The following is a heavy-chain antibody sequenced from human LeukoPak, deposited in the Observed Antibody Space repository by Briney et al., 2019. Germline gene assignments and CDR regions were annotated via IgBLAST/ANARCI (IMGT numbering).Heavy chain of an antibody. CDR2: INHSGRT. J-gene: IGHJ5*02. Sequence: SETLSLTCAVYGGSFSGYYWSWIRQPPGKGLEWIGEINHSGRTNYNPSLKSRVTISVDTSKNQFSLKLSSVTAADTAVYYCARGYSSGWYAPNWFDPWGQGTLVTVSS. CDR3: ARGYSSGWYAPNWFDP. D-gene: IGHD6-19*01. CDR1: GGSFSGYY. V-gene: IGHV4-34*01.